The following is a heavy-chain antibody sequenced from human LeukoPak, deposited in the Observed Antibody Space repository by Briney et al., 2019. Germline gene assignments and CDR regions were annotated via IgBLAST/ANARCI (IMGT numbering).Heavy chain of an antibody. CDR2: ITSSSSYI. D-gene: IGHD1-26*01. J-gene: IGHJ6*03. Sequence: GGSLRLSCAASGFTFSSYEMNWVRQAPGKGLEWVSSITSSSSYIYYADSVKGRFTISRDNAKNSLYLQMNSLRAEDTAVYYCARDQYSGSYWDYYYYYMDLWGQGTTVTISS. V-gene: IGHV3-21*01. CDR1: GFTFSSYE. CDR3: ARDQYSGSYWDYYYYYMDL.